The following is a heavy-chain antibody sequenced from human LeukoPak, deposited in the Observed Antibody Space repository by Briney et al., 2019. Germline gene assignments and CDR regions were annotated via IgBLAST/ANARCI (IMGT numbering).Heavy chain of an antibody. CDR1: GGSISSGGYY. Sequence: SETLSLTCTVSGGSISSGGYYWSWIRQPPGKGLEWIGYIYHSGSTYYNPSLKSRVTISVDRSKNQFSLKLSSVTAADTAVYYCATLIAARQGYWGQGTLVTVSS. D-gene: IGHD6-6*01. J-gene: IGHJ4*02. CDR2: IYHSGST. V-gene: IGHV4-30-2*01. CDR3: ATLIAARQGY.